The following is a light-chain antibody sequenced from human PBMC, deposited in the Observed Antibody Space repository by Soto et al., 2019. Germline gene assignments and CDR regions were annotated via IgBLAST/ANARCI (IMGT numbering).Light chain of an antibody. V-gene: IGKV3-15*01. CDR3: HQYNNWPPWT. J-gene: IGKJ1*01. CDR1: QSVSSN. Sequence: EIVITQSPATLSASPGGRATLSCRAGQSVSSNLAWYQQKPGQAPKLLIYGASTRATGIPARFSGSGSGTEFTLTISSLQSEDYAVYYCHQYNNWPPWTFGQGTKVDI. CDR2: GAS.